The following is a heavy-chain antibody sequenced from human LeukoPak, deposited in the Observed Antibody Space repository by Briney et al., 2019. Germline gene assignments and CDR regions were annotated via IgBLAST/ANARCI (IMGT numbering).Heavy chain of an antibody. CDR2: IGSSSSYI. V-gene: IGHV3-21*01. D-gene: IGHD3-16*01. Sequence: GGSLRLSCAASGFTVSSNYMSWVRQAPGMGLEWVSSIGSSSSYIFYADSVKGRFTISRDNAKNSLYLQMSSLRAEDAAVYYCAREGGYQYYYAMDVWGQGTLVTVSS. CDR1: GFTVSSNY. CDR3: AREGGYQYYYAMDV. J-gene: IGHJ6*02.